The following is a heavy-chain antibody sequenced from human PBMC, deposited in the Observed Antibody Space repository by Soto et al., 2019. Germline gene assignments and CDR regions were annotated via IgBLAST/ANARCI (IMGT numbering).Heavy chain of an antibody. Sequence: SETLSLTCTVSGGSISSYYWSWIRQPPGKGLEGIGYNYYSGSTNYNPSLKSRVTISVDTSKNQFSLKLSSVTAADTAVYYCARHRYSSSSRGSYRPTYYFDYWGQGTLVTVSS. J-gene: IGHJ4*02. CDR1: GGSISSYY. CDR2: NYYSGST. D-gene: IGHD6-6*01. V-gene: IGHV4-59*08. CDR3: ARHRYSSSSRGSYRPTYYFDY.